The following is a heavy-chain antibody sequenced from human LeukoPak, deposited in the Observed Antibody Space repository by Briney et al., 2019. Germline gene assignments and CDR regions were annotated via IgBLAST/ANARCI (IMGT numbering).Heavy chain of an antibody. CDR2: VKSKADGGTT. CDR1: GFTFNNAW. J-gene: IGHJ4*02. Sequence: EGSLRLSCAASGFTFNNAWMNWVRQVPGKGLEWVGRVKSKADGGTTNYAAPVEGRFTISRDDSENTLYLQMNSLKTEDTAVYYCTSDPRIGRYFDYWGQGTLVTVSS. D-gene: IGHD1-26*01. CDR3: TSDPRIGRYFDY. V-gene: IGHV3-15*01.